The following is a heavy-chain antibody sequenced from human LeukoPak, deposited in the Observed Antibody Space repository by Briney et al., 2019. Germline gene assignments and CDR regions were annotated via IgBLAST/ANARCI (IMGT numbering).Heavy chain of an antibody. D-gene: IGHD3-3*01. CDR3: ARVGITIFGVATNAFDI. CDR1: GFTISSYE. CDR2: ISSSGSTI. J-gene: IGHJ3*02. V-gene: IGHV3-48*03. Sequence: PGGSLRLSCAASGFTISSYEMNWVRQAPGKGLEWVSYISSSGSTIYYADSVKGRFTISRDNAKNSLYLQMNSLRAEDTAVYYCARVGITIFGVATNAFDIWGQGTMVTVSS.